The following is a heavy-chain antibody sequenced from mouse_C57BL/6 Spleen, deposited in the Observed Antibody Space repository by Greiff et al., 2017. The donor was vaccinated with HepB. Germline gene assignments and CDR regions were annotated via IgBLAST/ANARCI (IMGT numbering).Heavy chain of an antibody. J-gene: IGHJ3*01. Sequence: QVQLKESGAELVKPGASVKLSCKASGYTFTSYWMHWVKQRPGQGLEWIGMIHPNSGSTNYNEKFKSKATPTVDKSSSTAYMQLSSLTSEDSAVYYCARCTTVVEDLAYWGQGTLVTVSA. CDR3: ARCTTVVEDLAY. CDR2: IHPNSGST. D-gene: IGHD1-1*01. V-gene: IGHV1-64*01. CDR1: GYTFTSYW.